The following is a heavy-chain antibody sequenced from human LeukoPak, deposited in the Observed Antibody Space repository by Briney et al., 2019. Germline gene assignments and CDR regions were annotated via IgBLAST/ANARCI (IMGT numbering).Heavy chain of an antibody. V-gene: IGHV3-21*01. Sequence: GRSLRLSCAPSGFTFSSYSTNWVRQAPGKWLEWVSSISSSSSYIYYADSVKGRFTIYRDNAKNSLYLQMNSLRAEDTAVYYCAREDCSSTSCYTSIDYWGQGTVVTVSS. CDR1: GFTFSSYS. CDR3: AREDCSSTSCYTSIDY. D-gene: IGHD2-2*02. CDR2: ISSSSSYI. J-gene: IGHJ4*02.